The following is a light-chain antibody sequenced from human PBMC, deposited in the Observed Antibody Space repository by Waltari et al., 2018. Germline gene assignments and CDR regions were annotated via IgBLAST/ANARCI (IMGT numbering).Light chain of an antibody. J-gene: IGKJ2*01. CDR3: LQYKNWPPLYT. Sequence: ELVMTQSPATLSVSPGERATLSCRASQSISSNLVWYQHKPGQAPRVLIYGASTRATGIPARFSGSGSGTEFTLTITSLQFEDFAVYYCLQYKNWPPLYTFGQGTKLEI. CDR2: GAS. CDR1: QSISSN. V-gene: IGKV3-15*01.